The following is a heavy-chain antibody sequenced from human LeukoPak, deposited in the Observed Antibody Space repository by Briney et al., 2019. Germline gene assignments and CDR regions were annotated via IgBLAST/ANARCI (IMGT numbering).Heavy chain of an antibody. CDR1: RFSFSIYG. CDR3: ARDVAVFSCYYMDV. D-gene: IGHD6-19*01. CDR2: ICGIGGST. Sequence: GGSLRLSCAASRFSFSIYGMSWVRPEPGKGREWVSGICGIGGSTYYADSVKGRVTISRDNSKNTLYLQMNSLRAEDTALYYCARDVAVFSCYYMDVWGKGTTVTVSS. J-gene: IGHJ6*03. V-gene: IGHV3-23*01.